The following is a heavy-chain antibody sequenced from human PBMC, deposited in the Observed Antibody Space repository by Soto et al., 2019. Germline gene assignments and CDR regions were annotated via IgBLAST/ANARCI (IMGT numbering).Heavy chain of an antibody. J-gene: IGHJ4*02. CDR3: ARDQSRGGIVVVIAY. CDR1: GYTFTSYY. Sequence: ASVNVSCKASGYTFTSYYMHWVRQAPGQGLEWMGIINPSGGSTSYAQKFQGRVTMTRDTSTSTVYMELSSLRSEDTAVYYCARDQSRGGIVVVIAYWGQGTLVTVS. CDR2: INPSGGST. V-gene: IGHV1-46*01. D-gene: IGHD3-22*01.